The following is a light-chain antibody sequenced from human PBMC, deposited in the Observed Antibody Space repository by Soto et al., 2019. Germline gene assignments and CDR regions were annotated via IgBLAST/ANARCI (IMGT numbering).Light chain of an antibody. CDR2: GAS. CDR3: QQYNNWPPIT. V-gene: IGKV3-15*01. CDR1: QSVSSK. J-gene: IGKJ5*01. Sequence: EIVMTQSPAILSVSPGERATLSCRASQSVSSKLAWYQQKPGQAPRLLTYGASTRATGIPARFSGSGSGTEFTLTISSLQSEDFAVYYCQQYNNWPPITFGQGTRLEIK.